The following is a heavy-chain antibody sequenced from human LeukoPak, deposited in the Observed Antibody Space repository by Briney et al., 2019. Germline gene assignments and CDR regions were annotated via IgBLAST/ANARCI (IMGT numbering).Heavy chain of an antibody. Sequence: PVGSLRLSCAASGFTFSDYYMSWIRQAPGKGLEWVSYISSSGSTIYYADSVKGRFTISRDNAKNSLYLQMNSLRAEDTAVYYCARDTAMVTGYYYYGMDVWGQGTTVTVSS. CDR2: ISSSGSTI. D-gene: IGHD5-18*01. CDR1: GFTFSDYY. CDR3: ARDTAMVTGYYYYGMDV. V-gene: IGHV3-11*01. J-gene: IGHJ6*02.